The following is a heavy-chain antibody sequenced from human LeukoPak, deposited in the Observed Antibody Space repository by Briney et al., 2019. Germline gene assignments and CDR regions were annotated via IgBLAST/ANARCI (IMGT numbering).Heavy chain of an antibody. Sequence: SETLSLTCTVSGGSISSYYWSWIRQPPGKGLEWIGYIYYSGSTNYNPSLKSRVTISVDTSKNQFSLKLSSVTAADTAVYYCAASYILGPFYYYYYMDVWGKGTTVTVSS. J-gene: IGHJ6*03. V-gene: IGHV4-59*01. CDR2: IYYSGST. CDR3: AASYILGPFYYYYYMDV. D-gene: IGHD3/OR15-3a*01. CDR1: GGSISSYY.